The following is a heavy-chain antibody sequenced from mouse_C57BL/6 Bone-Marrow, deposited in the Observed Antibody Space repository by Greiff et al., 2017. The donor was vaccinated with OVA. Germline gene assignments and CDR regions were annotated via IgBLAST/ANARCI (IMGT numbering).Heavy chain of an antibody. D-gene: IGHD2-5*01. J-gene: IGHJ1*03. CDR1: GYTFTDYY. V-gene: IGHV1-26*01. Sequence: EVQLQQSGPELVKPGASVKISCKASGYTFTDYYMNWVKQSHGKSLEWIGDINPNNGGTSYNQKFKGKATLTVDKSSSTAYMELRSLTSEDSAVYYGARYSNYVRWYFDVWGTGTTVTVSS. CDR2: INPNNGGT. CDR3: ARYSNYVRWYFDV.